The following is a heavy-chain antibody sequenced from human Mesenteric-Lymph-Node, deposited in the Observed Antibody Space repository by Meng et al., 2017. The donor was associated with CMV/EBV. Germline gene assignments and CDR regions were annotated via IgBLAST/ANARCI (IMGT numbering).Heavy chain of an antibody. J-gene: IGHJ4*02. CDR1: ADAISSGNNY. V-gene: IGHV4-61*02. CDR3: ARASCSGGTCYDPVFYFDY. CDR2: IYTTGST. Sequence: QVQLQESGPGLGKPSLTLSFTCTGSADAISSGNNYWSWIRQPAGKGLEWIGRIYTTGSTSYNPSLKSRVTISVDTSKNQFSLTFRSVTAADTAMYYCARASCSGGTCYDPVFYFDYWGRGTLVTVSS. D-gene: IGHD2-15*01.